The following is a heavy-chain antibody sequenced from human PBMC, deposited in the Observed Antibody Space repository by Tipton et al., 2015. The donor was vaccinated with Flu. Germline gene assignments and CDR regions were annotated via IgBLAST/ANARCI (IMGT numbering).Heavy chain of an antibody. CDR2: ISSSGSPI. CDR1: GFTFGDYF. V-gene: IGHV3-11*01. D-gene: IGHD3-3*01. Sequence: SLRLSCTASGFTFGDYFMSWVRQAPGKGLEWVSYISSSGSPIHYADSVKGRFTISRDNAKKSVYLQMDSLTAEDTAAHYCVRLGMPIFWSYFDYWGRGTLVTVSS. J-gene: IGHJ4*02. CDR3: VRLGMPIFWSYFDY.